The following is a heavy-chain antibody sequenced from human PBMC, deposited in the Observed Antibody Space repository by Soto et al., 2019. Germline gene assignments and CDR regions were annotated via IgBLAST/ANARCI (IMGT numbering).Heavy chain of an antibody. CDR3: ASHMYSSSSRAFDI. CDR1: GDAFTSCG. Sequence: GTSVEVSWEASGDAFTSCGMSWARQSPGQGREWMGWISAYNGNTNYAQKLQGRVTMTTDTSTSTAYMELRSLRSDDTAVYYCASHMYSSSSRAFDIWGQGTMVTVSS. J-gene: IGHJ3*02. V-gene: IGHV1-18*04. D-gene: IGHD6-13*01. CDR2: ISAYNGNT.